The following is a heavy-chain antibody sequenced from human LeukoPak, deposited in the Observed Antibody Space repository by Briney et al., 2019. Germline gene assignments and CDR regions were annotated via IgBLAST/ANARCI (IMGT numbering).Heavy chain of an antibody. CDR3: ANGNGLQGFDY. D-gene: IGHD5-24*01. J-gene: IGHJ4*02. V-gene: IGHV1-69*05. CDR1: GGTFSSYA. Sequence: SVKVSCKASGGTFSSYAISWVRQAPGQGLEWMGRIIPIFGTANYAQKFQGRVTITTDESTSTAYMELSSLRSEDTAVYYCANGNGLQGFDYWGQGTLVTVSS. CDR2: IIPIFGTA.